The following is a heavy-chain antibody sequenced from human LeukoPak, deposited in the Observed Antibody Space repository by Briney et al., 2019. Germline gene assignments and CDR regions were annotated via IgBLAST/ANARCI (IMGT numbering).Heavy chain of an antibody. CDR1: GGTFSSYS. V-gene: IGHV1-69*05. J-gene: IGHJ6*03. Sequence: SVKVSCKGSGGTFSSYSISWVRQAPGQGLEWMGGIIPAFGTAYYAQKFQGRVTFTTDGSTTTAYMELRSLRSEDTAVYYCASEGNYDSSGYSRYNYYYMDVWGKGTAVTVSS. D-gene: IGHD3-22*01. CDR2: IIPAFGTA. CDR3: ASEGNYDSSGYSRYNYYYMDV.